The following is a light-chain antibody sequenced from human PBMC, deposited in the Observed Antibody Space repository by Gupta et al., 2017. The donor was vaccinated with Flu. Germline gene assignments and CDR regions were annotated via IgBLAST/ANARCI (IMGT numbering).Light chain of an antibody. J-gene: IGKJ4*01. V-gene: IGKV1-8*01. CDR3: QQYYSYLLT. Sequence: AMRMTQSPSSFSASTGDRVTITCRASQGISSYLAWYQQKPGKAPKLLIYAASTLQSGVPSRFSGSGSGTDFTLTISCLQSEDFATYYCQQYYSYLLTFGGGTKVEIK. CDR2: AAS. CDR1: QGISSY.